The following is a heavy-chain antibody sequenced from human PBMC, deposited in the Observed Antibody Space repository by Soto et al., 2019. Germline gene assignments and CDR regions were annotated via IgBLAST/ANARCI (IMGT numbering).Heavy chain of an antibody. CDR2: INPSGGST. J-gene: IGHJ3*02. D-gene: IGHD6-19*01. Sequence: GASVKVSCKASGYTFTSYYMHWVRQAPGQGLEWMGIINPSGGSTSYAQKFQGRVTMTRDTSTSTVYMELSSLRSEDTAVYYCARDPDTVYSSGWYHAFDIWGQGTMVTVSS. CDR3: ARDPDTVYSSGWYHAFDI. CDR1: GYTFTSYY. V-gene: IGHV1-46*03.